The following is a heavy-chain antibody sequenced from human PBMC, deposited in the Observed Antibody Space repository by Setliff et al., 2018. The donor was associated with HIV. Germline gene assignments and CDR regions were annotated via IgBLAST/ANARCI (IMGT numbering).Heavy chain of an antibody. J-gene: IGHJ3*01. CDR1: GYTFTNYY. Sequence: GASVKVSCKASGYTFTNYYIHWVRQAPGQGLEWMGLINPSGGRTSYAQKFQGRLTMTRDTSRSTVYMELSSLRSEDTAVYYCARARITMTGGRLEPYAFDRWGQGTKVTVSS. V-gene: IGHV1-46*01. D-gene: IGHD3-22*01. CDR3: ARARITMTGGRLEPYAFDR. CDR2: INPSGGRT.